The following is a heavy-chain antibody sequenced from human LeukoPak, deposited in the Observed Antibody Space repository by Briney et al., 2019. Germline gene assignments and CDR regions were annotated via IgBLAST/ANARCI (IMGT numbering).Heavy chain of an antibody. CDR3: AKNWVASSWFNWFDP. CDR1: GFTFSSYA. D-gene: IGHD6-13*01. Sequence: PGGSLRLSCAASGFTFSSYAMSWVRQAPGKGLEWVSAISGSGGSTYYADSVKGRFTISRDKAKNTLYLQMNSLRAEDTAVYYCAKNWVASSWFNWFDPWGQGTLVTVSS. J-gene: IGHJ5*02. CDR2: ISGSGGST. V-gene: IGHV3-23*01.